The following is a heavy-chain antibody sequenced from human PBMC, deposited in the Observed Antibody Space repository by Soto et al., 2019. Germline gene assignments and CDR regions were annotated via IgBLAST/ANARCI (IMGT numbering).Heavy chain of an antibody. CDR1: GYTFTSYD. D-gene: IGHD3-3*01. CDR3: ARRNYDFWSGYYTDYYGMDV. J-gene: IGHJ6*02. Sequence: QVQLVQSGAEVKKPGASVKVSCKASGYTFTSYDINWVRQATGQGLEWMGWMNPNSGNTGYAQKFQGRVTMTRKTSISTAYMELSSLRSEDTAVYYCARRNYDFWSGYYTDYYGMDVWGQGTTVTVSS. CDR2: MNPNSGNT. V-gene: IGHV1-8*01.